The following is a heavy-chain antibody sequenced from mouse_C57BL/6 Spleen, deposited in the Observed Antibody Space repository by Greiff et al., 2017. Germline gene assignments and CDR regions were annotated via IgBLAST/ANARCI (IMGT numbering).Heavy chain of an antibody. Sequence: QVQLQQSGAELVKPGASVKVSCKASGYTFTSYWMHWVKQRPGQGLEWIGRIHPSDSDTNYNQKFKGKATLTVDKSSSTAYMQLSSLTSEDSAVYYCASYYGSSYLFAYWGQGTLVTVSA. J-gene: IGHJ3*01. CDR3: ASYYGSSYLFAY. D-gene: IGHD1-1*01. V-gene: IGHV1-74*01. CDR2: IHPSDSDT. CDR1: GYTFTSYW.